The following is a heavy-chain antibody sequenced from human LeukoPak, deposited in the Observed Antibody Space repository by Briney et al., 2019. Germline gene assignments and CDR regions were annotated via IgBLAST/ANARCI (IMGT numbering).Heavy chain of an antibody. Sequence: SQTLSLTCTVSGGSFSSGLYYWTWIRQPAGKGLEWIGRSYISGSTNYNPSLKSRVTISRGTSKNEFSLKLSSVTAADTAVYYCARDSRRDGYNLDYWGRGTLVTVSS. D-gene: IGHD5-24*01. CDR1: GGSFSSGLYY. J-gene: IGHJ4*02. CDR2: SYISGST. V-gene: IGHV4-61*02. CDR3: ARDSRRDGYNLDY.